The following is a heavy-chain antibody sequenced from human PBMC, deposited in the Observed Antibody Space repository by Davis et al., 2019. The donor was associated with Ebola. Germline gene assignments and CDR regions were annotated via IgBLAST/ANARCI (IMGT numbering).Heavy chain of an antibody. D-gene: IGHD3-16*01. Sequence: ASVKVSCKASGYTFDNYGMSWVRQAPGQGLEWLGWISAYNGNTNYGQKVQGRVTMTTDTSTSTAYMELRSLRSDDTAVYYCARVVVLGGVVHGDYWGQGTLVTVSS. CDR2: ISAYNGNT. CDR3: ARVVVLGGVVHGDY. J-gene: IGHJ4*02. V-gene: IGHV1-18*04. CDR1: GYTFDNYG.